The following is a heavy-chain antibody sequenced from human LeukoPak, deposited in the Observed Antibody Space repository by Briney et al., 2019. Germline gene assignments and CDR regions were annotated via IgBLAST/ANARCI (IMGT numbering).Heavy chain of an antibody. CDR2: IIPILGIA. J-gene: IGHJ4*02. D-gene: IGHD4-17*01. CDR3: ARDPRLDYSDYLNTFDY. Sequence: ASVKVSCKASGGTFSSYAISWVRQAPGQGLEWMGRIIPILGIANYAQKFQGRVTITADKSTSTAYMELSSLRSEDTAVYYCARDPRLDYSDYLNTFDYWGQGTLVTVSS. V-gene: IGHV1-69*04. CDR1: GGTFSSYA.